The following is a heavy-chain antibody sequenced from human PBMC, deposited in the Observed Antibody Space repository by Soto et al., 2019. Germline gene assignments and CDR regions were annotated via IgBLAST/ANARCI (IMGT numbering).Heavy chain of an antibody. CDR2: INHSGST. V-gene: IGHV4-34*01. CDR3: ARGISRGYDFWSGYQYFDY. CDR1: GGSFSGYY. Sequence: SETLSLTCAVYGGSFSGYYWSWIRQPPGKGLEWIGEINHSGSTNYNPSLKSRVTISVDTSKNQFSLKLSSVTAADTAVYYCARGISRGYDFWSGYQYFDYWGQGTLVTVSS. J-gene: IGHJ4*02. D-gene: IGHD3-3*01.